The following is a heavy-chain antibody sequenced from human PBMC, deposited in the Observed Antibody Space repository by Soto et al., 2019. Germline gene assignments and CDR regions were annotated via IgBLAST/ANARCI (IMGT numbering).Heavy chain of an antibody. CDR3: ANSRYRVGDYFDY. J-gene: IGHJ4*02. V-gene: IGHV3-23*01. Sequence: GGSLRLSCAASGFTFSSYAMSWVRQAPGKGLEWVSAISGSGGSTYYADSVKGRFTISRDNSKNTLYLQMNSLRAEDTAVYYCANSRYRVGDYFDYWGQGTLVTVSS. CDR1: GFTFSSYA. CDR2: ISGSGGST. D-gene: IGHD1-1*01.